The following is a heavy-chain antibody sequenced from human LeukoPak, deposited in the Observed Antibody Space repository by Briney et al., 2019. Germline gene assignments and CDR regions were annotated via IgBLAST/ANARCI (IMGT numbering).Heavy chain of an antibody. D-gene: IGHD3-10*01. J-gene: IGHJ6*02. CDR1: GFTFSGYE. Sequence: GGSLRLSCAASGFTFSGYEMNWVRQAPGKGREWVSYISSSGSTIYYADSVKGRFTISRDNAKNSLYLQMNSLRAEDTAVYYCARDRARDYYYYGMDVWGQGTTVTVSS. CDR3: ARDRARDYYYYGMDV. V-gene: IGHV3-48*03. CDR2: ISSSGSTI.